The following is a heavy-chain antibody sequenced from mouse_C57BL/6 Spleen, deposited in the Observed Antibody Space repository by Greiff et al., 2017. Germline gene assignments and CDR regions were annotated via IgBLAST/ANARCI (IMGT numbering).Heavy chain of an antibody. CDR2: INPSSGYT. J-gene: IGHJ1*03. CDR1: GYTFTSYT. CDR3: ARSPAWYFDV. Sequence: VKLVESGAELARPGASVKMSCKASGYTFTSYTMHWVKQRPGQGLEWIGYINPSSGYTKYNQKFKDKATLTADKSSSTAYMQLSSLTSEDSAVYYCARSPAWYFDVWGTGTTVTVSS. V-gene: IGHV1-4*01.